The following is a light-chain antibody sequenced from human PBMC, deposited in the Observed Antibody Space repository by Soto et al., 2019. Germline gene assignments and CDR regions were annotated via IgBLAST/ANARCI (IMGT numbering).Light chain of an antibody. Sequence: DIQVTQSPSSLSASVGDRVTITCEASDDIINSLNWYQQKPGKAPKLLIHDASILQTGVPSRFSGGGSGTDFTLTITSLQPEDIATYYCQQYDILPITFGGGTKVDIK. J-gene: IGKJ4*01. CDR1: DDIINS. CDR2: DAS. CDR3: QQYDILPIT. V-gene: IGKV1-33*01.